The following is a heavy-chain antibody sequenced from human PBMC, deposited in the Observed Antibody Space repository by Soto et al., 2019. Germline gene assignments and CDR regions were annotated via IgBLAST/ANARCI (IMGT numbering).Heavy chain of an antibody. Sequence: PSETLSRTCAVSGGSMRSGDYSWSWIRQPPGKGLEWIGYIYYSGNTYYNPSLKSRVTISVDRSKNQFSLKLSSVTAAETAVYYCATEAGNHYGSGSLFDYWGQGILVTVSS. D-gene: IGHD3-10*01. CDR1: GGSMRSGDYS. CDR3: ATEAGNHYGSGSLFDY. J-gene: IGHJ4*02. CDR2: IYYSGNT. V-gene: IGHV4-30-2*01.